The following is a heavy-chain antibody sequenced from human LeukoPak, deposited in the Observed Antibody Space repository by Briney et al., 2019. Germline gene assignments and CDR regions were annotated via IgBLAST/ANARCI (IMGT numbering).Heavy chain of an antibody. J-gene: IGHJ6*03. CDR1: RFAFSDYY. CDR3: AKDGGGGSKDYYYMGV. CDR2: ISSSGSTI. D-gene: IGHD2-15*01. Sequence: GGSLRLSCAASRFAFSDYYMSWTRQTPGKGLEWVSYISSSGSTIYYADSVKGRFTISRDNSKNTLYLQMNSLRAEDTAVYYCAKDGGGGSKDYYYMGVWGKGTTVTISS. V-gene: IGHV3-11*01.